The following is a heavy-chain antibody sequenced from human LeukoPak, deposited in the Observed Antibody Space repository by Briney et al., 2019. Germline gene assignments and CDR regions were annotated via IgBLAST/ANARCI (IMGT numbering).Heavy chain of an antibody. J-gene: IGHJ4*02. CDR3: ASQYSSSWSFDY. D-gene: IGHD6-13*01. V-gene: IGHV3-53*01. Sequence: VSVIYTGGTTYYADSVKGQFTISRDNSKNMLFLQMNSLRAEDTAVYYCASQYSSSWSFDYWGQGTLVTVSS. CDR2: IYTGGTT.